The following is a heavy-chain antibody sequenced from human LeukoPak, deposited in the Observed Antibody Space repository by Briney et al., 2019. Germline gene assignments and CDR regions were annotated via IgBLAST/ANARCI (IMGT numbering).Heavy chain of an antibody. D-gene: IGHD2-2*01. CDR1: GFTFTSYD. Sequence: ASVKVSCKASGFTFTSYDFNWVRQATGQGLEWMGWMNPNSGNTGYAQKFQGRVTMTRNTSISTAYMELSSLRSEDTAVYYCARGAPLQTVVVPAAINRYYYGMDVWGQGTTVTVSS. V-gene: IGHV1-8*01. CDR3: ARGAPLQTVVVPAAINRYYYGMDV. J-gene: IGHJ6*02. CDR2: MNPNSGNT.